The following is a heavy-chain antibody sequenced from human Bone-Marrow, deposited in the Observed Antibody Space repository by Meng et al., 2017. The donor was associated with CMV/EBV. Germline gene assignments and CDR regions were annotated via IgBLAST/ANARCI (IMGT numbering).Heavy chain of an antibody. CDR1: GFTFSSYS. Sequence: ETLSLTCAASGFTFSSYSMNWVRQAPGKGLEWVSSISSSSSYIYYADSVKGRFTISRDNAKNSLYLQMNSLRAEDTAVYYCARGIVGAHDAFDIWGQGTMVTVSS. CDR3: ARGIVGAHDAFDI. J-gene: IGHJ3*02. D-gene: IGHD1-26*01. V-gene: IGHV3-21*01. CDR2: ISSSSSYI.